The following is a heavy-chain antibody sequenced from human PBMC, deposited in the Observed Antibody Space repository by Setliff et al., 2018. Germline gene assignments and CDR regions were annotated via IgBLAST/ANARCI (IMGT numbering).Heavy chain of an antibody. V-gene: IGHV3-33*06. J-gene: IGHJ6*02. CDR1: GFTFSNYG. D-gene: IGHD3-16*01. Sequence: GGSLRLSCAASGFTFSNYGMHWVRQAPGKGLEWVAAIWFDGTKKYYGDSVRGRFTIARDNSKNTLFLQMNSLRVEDTAVYYCSKARKRIYWGIQYYYGMDVWGQGTTVTVSS. CDR2: IWFDGTKK. CDR3: SKARKRIYWGIQYYYGMDV.